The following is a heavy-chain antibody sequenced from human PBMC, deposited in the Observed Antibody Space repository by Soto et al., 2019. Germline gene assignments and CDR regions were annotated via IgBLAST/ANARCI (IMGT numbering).Heavy chain of an antibody. CDR1: GGSISSGGYY. CDR2: IYYSGST. V-gene: IGHV4-31*03. J-gene: IGHJ5*02. Sequence: SETLSLTCTVSGGSISSGGYYWSWIRQHPGKGLEWIGYIYYSGSTYYNPSLKSRVTISVDTSKNQFSLKLSSVTAADTAVYYCARETYYGDSLNWFDPWGQGTPVTVSS. D-gene: IGHD4-17*01. CDR3: ARETYYGDSLNWFDP.